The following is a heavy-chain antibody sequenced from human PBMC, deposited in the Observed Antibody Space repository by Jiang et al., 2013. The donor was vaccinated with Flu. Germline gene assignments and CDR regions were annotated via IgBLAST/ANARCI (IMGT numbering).Heavy chain of an antibody. V-gene: IGHV4-34*01. D-gene: IGHD3-10*01. Sequence: LLKPSETLSLTCAVYGESFSGYYWSWIRQPPGKGLEWIGEINHSGSTNYNPSLKSRVTISVDTSKNQFSLKLSSVTAADTAVYYCARVALYYYGSGSSNWFDPGAREPWSPSP. CDR3: ARVALYYYGSGSSNWFDP. J-gene: IGHJ5*02. CDR2: INHSGST. CDR1: GESFSGYY.